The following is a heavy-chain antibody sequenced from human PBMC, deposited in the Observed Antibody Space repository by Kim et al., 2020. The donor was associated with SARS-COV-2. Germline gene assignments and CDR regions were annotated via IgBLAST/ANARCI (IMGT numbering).Heavy chain of an antibody. D-gene: IGHD1-26*01. CDR3: ARSSGSYHFDY. CDR2: A. Sequence: ANYAQTFQGRVTITADESTSTAYMELSSLRSEDTAVYYCARSSGSYHFDYWGQGTLVTVSS. J-gene: IGHJ4*02. V-gene: IGHV1-69*01.